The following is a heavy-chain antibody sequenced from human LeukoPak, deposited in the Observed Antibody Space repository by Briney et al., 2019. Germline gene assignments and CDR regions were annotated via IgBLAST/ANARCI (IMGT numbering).Heavy chain of an antibody. J-gene: IGHJ4*02. V-gene: IGHV3-73*01. Sequence: GGSLRLSCAASGFTFSGSTMHWVRQASGKGLEWVGRIRSKANNYATAYAASVKDRFTISRDDSKNTAYLQMNSLKTEDTAVYYCARDNAERYYYDSSGYWYYFDYWGQGTLVTVSS. CDR2: IRSKANNYAT. CDR1: GFTFSGST. D-gene: IGHD3-22*01. CDR3: ARDNAERYYYDSSGYWYYFDY.